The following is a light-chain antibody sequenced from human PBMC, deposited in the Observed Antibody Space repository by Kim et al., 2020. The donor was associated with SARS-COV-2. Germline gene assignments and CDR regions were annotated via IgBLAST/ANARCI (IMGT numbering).Light chain of an antibody. V-gene: IGLV3-9*01. CDR1: NSGSKN. Sequence: VAVGQTARISCGGNNSGSKNVRWYQQKPGQAPVLVIYRDSNRPSGIPERFSGSNSGNTATLTISRAQAGDEADYYCQVWDSSTVVFGGGTQLTVL. CDR2: RDS. J-gene: IGLJ2*01. CDR3: QVWDSSTVV.